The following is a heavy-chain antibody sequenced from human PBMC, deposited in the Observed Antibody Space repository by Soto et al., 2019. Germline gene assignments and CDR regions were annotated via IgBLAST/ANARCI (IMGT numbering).Heavy chain of an antibody. CDR2: VSYDGSNK. J-gene: IGHJ4*02. CDR1: GFTFSSYA. V-gene: IGHV3-30-3*01. D-gene: IGHD4-17*01. Sequence: GGSLRLSCVASGFTFSSYAMHWVRQAPGKGLEWVAVVSYDGSNKHYADSVKGRFTISRDNSKNTLYLQMNSLRAEDTAVYYCASHHYGDYGSFDYWGQGTLVTVSS. CDR3: ASHHYGDYGSFDY.